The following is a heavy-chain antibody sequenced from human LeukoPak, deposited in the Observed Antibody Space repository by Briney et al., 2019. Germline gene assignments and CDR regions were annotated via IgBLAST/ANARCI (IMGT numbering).Heavy chain of an antibody. CDR3: ATGLGYCSGGSCYSGFTQAPLDY. CDR1: GGSISSSSYY. Sequence: PSETLSLTCTVSGGSISSSSYYWGWIRQPPGKGLEWIGSIYYSGSTYYNPSLKSRVTISVDTSKNQFSLKLSSVTAADTAVYYCATGLGYCSGGSCYSGFTQAPLDYWGQGTLVTLSS. V-gene: IGHV4-39*01. CDR2: IYYSGST. J-gene: IGHJ4*02. D-gene: IGHD2-15*01.